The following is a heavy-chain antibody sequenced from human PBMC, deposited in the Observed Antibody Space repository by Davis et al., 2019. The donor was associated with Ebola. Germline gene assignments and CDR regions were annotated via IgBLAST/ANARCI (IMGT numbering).Heavy chain of an antibody. J-gene: IGHJ4*02. V-gene: IGHV1-58*02. CDR2: IVVGSGNT. D-gene: IGHD4-17*01. Sequence: AASVKVSCKASGFTFTSSAMQWVRQARGQRLEWIGWIVVGSGNTNYAQKFQERVTITRDMSTSTAYMELSSLRSEDTALYYCARTTVTLQRFDYWGQGTLVTVSS. CDR1: GFTFTSSA. CDR3: ARTTVTLQRFDY.